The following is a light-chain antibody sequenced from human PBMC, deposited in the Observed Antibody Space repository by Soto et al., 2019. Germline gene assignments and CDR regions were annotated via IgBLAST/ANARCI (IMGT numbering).Light chain of an antibody. Sequence: EIVLTQSPGTLPMSPGERATLSCRASQSVSSSYLACYQQKPGQAPRLLIYGASSRATGIPDRFSGSGSGTDFNFTISRLEPEDFAVYYCQQYGSSPPITFGQGTRLEIK. J-gene: IGKJ5*01. V-gene: IGKV3-20*01. CDR2: GAS. CDR3: QQYGSSPPIT. CDR1: QSVSSSY.